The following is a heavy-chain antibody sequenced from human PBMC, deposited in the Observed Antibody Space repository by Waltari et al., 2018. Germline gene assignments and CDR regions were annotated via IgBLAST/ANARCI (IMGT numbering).Heavy chain of an antibody. CDR1: GFTFKRFA. J-gene: IGHJ6*02. CDR3: AREWVEGV. V-gene: IGHV3-21*01. CDR2: IDSTGTYI. Sequence: EVQLVESGGGLVKPGGSLRLSCAASGFTFKRFAMNWVRQAPGKGLEWVESIDSTGTYINDTDSVKGRFTISRDDAKDSLFLQRSSLRVEDTAMYYCAREWVEGVWGQGTTVTVSS. D-gene: IGHD1-26*01.